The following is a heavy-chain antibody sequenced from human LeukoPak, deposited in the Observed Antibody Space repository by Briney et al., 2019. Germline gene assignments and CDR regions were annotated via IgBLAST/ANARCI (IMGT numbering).Heavy chain of an antibody. CDR3: AKDVGSSGLLDY. D-gene: IGHD6-19*01. J-gene: IGHJ4*02. CDR1: GFTFSSYA. Sequence: GASLRLSCAASGFTFSSYAMSWVRQAPGKGLEWVSAISGSGGSTYYADSVKDRFTISRDNSKNTLYLQMNSLRAEDTAVYYCAKDVGSSGLLDYWGQGTLVTVSS. CDR2: ISGSGGST. V-gene: IGHV3-23*01.